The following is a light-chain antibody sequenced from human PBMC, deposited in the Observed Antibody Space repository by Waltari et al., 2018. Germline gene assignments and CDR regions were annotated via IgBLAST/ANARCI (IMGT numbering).Light chain of an antibody. CDR3: SSYTISSAPWV. CDR1: SSDVGSYNL. Sequence: QSALTQPASVSGSPGQSITISCTGSSSDVGSYNLVSWYQHLPGKAPKLVIYDVTYRPAGVSGRFSGSKSGNTASLTISGLQAEDEADYYCSSYTISSAPWVFGGGTKLTVL. V-gene: IGLV2-14*02. J-gene: IGLJ3*02. CDR2: DVT.